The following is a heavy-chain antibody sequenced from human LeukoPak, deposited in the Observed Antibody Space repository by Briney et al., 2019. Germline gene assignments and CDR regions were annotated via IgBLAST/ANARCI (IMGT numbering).Heavy chain of an antibody. V-gene: IGHV3-13*01. CDR3: ARGYSYGPQVTDSSGYPFDY. CDR1: GFTFSSYD. J-gene: IGHJ4*02. D-gene: IGHD3-22*01. CDR2: IGTAGDT. Sequence: QAGGSLRLSCAASGFTFSSYDMHWVRQATGKGLEWVSAIGTAGDTYYPGSVKRRFTISRENAKNSLYLQMNSLRAGDTAVYYCARGYSYGPQVTDSSGYPFDYWGQGTLVTVSS.